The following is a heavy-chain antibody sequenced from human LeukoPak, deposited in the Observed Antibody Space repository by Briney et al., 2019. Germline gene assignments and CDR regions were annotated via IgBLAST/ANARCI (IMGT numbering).Heavy chain of an antibody. CDR3: ARGYQGGPDY. CDR2: INAGNGNT. D-gene: IGHD2-15*01. J-gene: IGHJ4*02. V-gene: IGHV1-3*01. Sequence: ASVNVSCKASGYTFTSYAMHWVRQAPGQRVEGMGWINAGNGNTKYSQKFQGRVTITRDTSASTAYMELSSLRSEDTAVYYCARGYQGGPDYWGQGTLVTVSS. CDR1: GYTFTSYA.